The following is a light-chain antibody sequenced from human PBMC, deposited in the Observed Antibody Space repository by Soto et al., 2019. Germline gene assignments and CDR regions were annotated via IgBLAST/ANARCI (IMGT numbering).Light chain of an antibody. J-gene: IGKJ1*01. V-gene: IGKV3-20*01. CDR3: QQYGSSPRT. CDR1: QSVNSSY. Sequence: EIVLTQSPGTLSLSPGERATLSCRASQSVNSSYLAWYQQKPGQAPRLLIYSASSRATGIPDRFSGSGSGTDFTLTISRLGPEDFAVYYCQQYGSSPRTFGQGTKVEIK. CDR2: SAS.